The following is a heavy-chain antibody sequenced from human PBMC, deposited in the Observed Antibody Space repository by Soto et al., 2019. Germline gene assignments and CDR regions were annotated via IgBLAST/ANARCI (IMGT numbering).Heavy chain of an antibody. D-gene: IGHD2-15*01. CDR3: VRDELIYCSRGTCYLMLV. V-gene: IGHV4-30-4*01. CDR1: GGSISSGDYY. CDR2: IYYSGST. J-gene: IGHJ6*02. Sequence: SETLSLTCTVSGGSISSGDYYWSWIRQPTGKGLEWIGYIYYSGSTYYNPSLKSRLTISVDTSKNQFSLKMSSVTAADSAVYYCVRDELIYCSRGTCYLMLVWCQAPTVTVS.